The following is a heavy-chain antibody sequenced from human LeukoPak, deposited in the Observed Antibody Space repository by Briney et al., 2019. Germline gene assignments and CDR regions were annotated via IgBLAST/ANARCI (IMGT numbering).Heavy chain of an antibody. CDR3: AKGGATTVYYYYMDV. CDR2: INHSGST. D-gene: IGHD1-26*01. CDR1: GGSFSGYY. J-gene: IGHJ6*03. V-gene: IGHV4-34*01. Sequence: SETLSLTCAVYGGSFSGYYWSWIRQPPGKGLEWIGEINHSGSTNYNPSLKSRVTISVDTSKNQFSLKLSSVTAADTAVYYCAKGGATTVYYYYMDVWGKGTTVTVSS.